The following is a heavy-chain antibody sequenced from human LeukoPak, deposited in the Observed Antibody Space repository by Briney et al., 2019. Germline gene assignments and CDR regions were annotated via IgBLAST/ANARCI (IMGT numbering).Heavy chain of an antibody. D-gene: IGHD3-22*01. CDR3: ASQYYYDSSGYDGIA. J-gene: IGHJ5*02. CDR2: ISYDGSNK. CDR1: GFTFSSYA. Sequence: PGGSLRLSCAASGFTFSSYAMHWVRQAPGKGLEWVAVISYDGSNKYYADSVKGRFTISRDNSQNTLYLQMNSLRAEDTAVYYCASQYYYDSSGYDGIAWGQGTLVTVSS. V-gene: IGHV3-30-3*01.